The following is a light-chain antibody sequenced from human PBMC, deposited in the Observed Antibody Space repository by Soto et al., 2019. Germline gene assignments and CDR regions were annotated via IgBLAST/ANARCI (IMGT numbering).Light chain of an antibody. V-gene: IGKV1-39*01. J-gene: IGKJ1*01. Sequence: DIQMTQSPSSLSASVGDSVTITCRASQNINSYLNWYQQRPGKAPKLLIHGASILQSGVPSRFSGSGSGTEFALTNNSLQPEDIATIYFQQTYSTPWTFGQGTKVEIK. CDR1: QNINSY. CDR2: GAS. CDR3: QQTYSTPWT.